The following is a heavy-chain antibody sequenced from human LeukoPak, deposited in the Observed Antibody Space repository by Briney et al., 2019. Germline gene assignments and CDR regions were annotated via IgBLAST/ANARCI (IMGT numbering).Heavy chain of an antibody. J-gene: IGHJ6*02. CDR3: AKPPYSSSSFYYYGMDV. V-gene: IGHV3-30-3*02. CDR1: GFTFSAYM. CDR2: ISTDGSNQ. D-gene: IGHD6-6*01. Sequence: PGGSLRLSCAASGFTFSAYMMHWVRQAPGKGLEWVAFISTDGSNQYYADSVKGRFTISRDNSKNTLYLEMNSLRAEDTAVYYCAKPPYSSSSFYYYGMDVWGQGTTVTVSS.